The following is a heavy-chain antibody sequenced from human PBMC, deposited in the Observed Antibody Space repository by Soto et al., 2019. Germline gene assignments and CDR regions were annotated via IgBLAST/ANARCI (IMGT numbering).Heavy chain of an antibody. J-gene: IGHJ4*02. Sequence: PGGSLRLSCAASGFSFHTYAMGWVRQAPGKGLEWVSSLSGSGGSTNYADSVKGRFTISRDNSKDTLYLQMNNPKAEDTAMYNSAKDLRVGGFFDYWGLGTLVPVSS. D-gene: IGHD3-16*01. CDR3: AKDLRVGGFFDY. V-gene: IGHV3-23*01. CDR1: GFSFHTYA. CDR2: LSGSGGST.